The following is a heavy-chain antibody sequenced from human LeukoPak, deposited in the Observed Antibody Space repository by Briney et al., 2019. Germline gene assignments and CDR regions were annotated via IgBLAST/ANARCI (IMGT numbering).Heavy chain of an antibody. Sequence: SETLSLTCTVSGGSISSSSYYWGWIRQPPGKGLEWIGEINHSGSTNYNPSLKSRVTISVDTSKNQFSLKLSSVTAADTAVYYCARRRPGPKYSPVAFDIWGQGTMVTVSS. CDR2: INHSGST. J-gene: IGHJ3*02. D-gene: IGHD2-21*01. V-gene: IGHV4-39*07. CDR3: ARRRPGPKYSPVAFDI. CDR1: GGSISSSSYY.